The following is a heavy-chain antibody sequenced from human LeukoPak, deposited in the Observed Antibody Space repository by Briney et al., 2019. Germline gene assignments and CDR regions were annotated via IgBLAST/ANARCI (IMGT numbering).Heavy chain of an antibody. CDR2: ISAYNGNT. CDR3: ARDWGYASGSPTFDY. Sequence: ASVKVSCKASGYTFTSYGISWVRQAPGQGLEWMVWISAYNGNTNYAQKLQGRVTMTTDTSTSTAYMELRSLRSDDTAVYYCARDWGYASGSPTFDYWGQGTLVTVSS. J-gene: IGHJ4*02. D-gene: IGHD3-10*01. CDR1: GYTFTSYG. V-gene: IGHV1-18*01.